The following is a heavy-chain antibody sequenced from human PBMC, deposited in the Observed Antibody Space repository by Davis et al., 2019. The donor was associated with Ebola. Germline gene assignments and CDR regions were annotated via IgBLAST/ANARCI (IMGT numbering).Heavy chain of an antibody. D-gene: IGHD3-22*01. CDR1: GYSFTSYW. V-gene: IGHV5-51*01. CDR2: IYPGDSDT. Sequence: KVSCKGSGYSFTSYWIGWVRQMPGKGLEWMGIIYPGDSDTRYSPSFQGQVTISVDESSSTAYLQRSSLKASDTAMYYCARLANYYDSSGYYDRRDYYYYYGMDVWGQGTTVTVSS. CDR3: ARLANYYDSSGYYDRRDYYYYYGMDV. J-gene: IGHJ6*02.